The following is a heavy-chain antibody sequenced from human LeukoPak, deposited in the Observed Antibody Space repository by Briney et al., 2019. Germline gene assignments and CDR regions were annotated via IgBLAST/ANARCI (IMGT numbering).Heavy chain of an antibody. V-gene: IGHV3-23*01. CDR3: ARVPRIQLWSSLDYYYGMDV. CDR2: ISGSGGST. D-gene: IGHD5-18*01. J-gene: IGHJ6*02. Sequence: GGSLRLSCAASGFTFSSYAMSWVRQAPGKGLEWVSAISGSGGSTYYADSVKGRFTISRDNSKNTLYLQMNSLRAEDTAVYYCARVPRIQLWSSLDYYYGMDVWGQGTTVTVSS. CDR1: GFTFSSYA.